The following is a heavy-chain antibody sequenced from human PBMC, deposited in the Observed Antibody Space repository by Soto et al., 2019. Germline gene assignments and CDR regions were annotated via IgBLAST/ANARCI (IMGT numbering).Heavy chain of an antibody. Sequence: GGSLRLSCAVSGFTFSNYAMHWVRQAPGKGLEWVAVISYDGRNEYYADSVKGRFAISRDNSKNTLYLQMNSLRAEDTAAYYCASDRRYGSGNYFETLDYWGQGTLVTVSS. V-gene: IGHV3-30*09. CDR3: ASDRRYGSGNYFETLDY. J-gene: IGHJ4*02. D-gene: IGHD3-10*01. CDR2: ISYDGRNE. CDR1: GFTFSNYA.